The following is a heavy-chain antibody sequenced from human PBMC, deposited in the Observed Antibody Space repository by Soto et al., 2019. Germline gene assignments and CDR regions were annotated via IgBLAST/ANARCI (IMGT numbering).Heavy chain of an antibody. Sequence: TGGSLRFSFAALCFTFRSSAMSGVGRAPGKGLEWFSAISGSGGSTYYAGSVKGRFTISSDNSKNTLYLQMNSLRAEDTAVYYCAKFYYYGSGNYSSYYYYGMDVWGQGTTVTVPS. J-gene: IGHJ6*02. CDR2: ISGSGGST. D-gene: IGHD3-10*01. CDR1: CFTFRSSA. CDR3: AKFYYYGSGNYSSYYYYGMDV. V-gene: IGHV3-23*01.